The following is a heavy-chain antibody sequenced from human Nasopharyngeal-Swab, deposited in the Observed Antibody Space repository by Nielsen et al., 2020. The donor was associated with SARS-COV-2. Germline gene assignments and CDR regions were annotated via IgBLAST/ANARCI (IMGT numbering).Heavy chain of an antibody. CDR1: GCSISSSSYY. J-gene: IGHJ6*02. Sequence: SETLSLTCTVSGCSISSSSYYWGWIRQPPGKGLEWIWSIYYSGSTYYNPSLKSRVTISIDTSKNQFSLNMSSVTAADTAVYYCARGLDHFYYDMDVWGQGTTVTVSS. CDR3: ARGLDHFYYDMDV. CDR2: IYYSGST. V-gene: IGHV4-39*07.